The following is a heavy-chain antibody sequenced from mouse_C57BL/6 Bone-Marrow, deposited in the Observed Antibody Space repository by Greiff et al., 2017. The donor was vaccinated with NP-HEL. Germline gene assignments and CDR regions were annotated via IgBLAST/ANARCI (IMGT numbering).Heavy chain of an antibody. D-gene: IGHD3-2*02. V-gene: IGHV3-6*01. CDR2: ISYDGSN. CDR3: ARGGQLRLRAWFAY. J-gene: IGHJ3*01. Sequence: EVKLQESGPGLVKPSQSLSLTCSVTGYSITSGYYWNWIRQFPGNKLEWMGYISYDGSNNYNPSLKNRISITRDTSKNQFFLKLNSVTTEDTATYYCARGGQLRLRAWFAYWGQGTLVTVSA. CDR1: GYSITSGYY.